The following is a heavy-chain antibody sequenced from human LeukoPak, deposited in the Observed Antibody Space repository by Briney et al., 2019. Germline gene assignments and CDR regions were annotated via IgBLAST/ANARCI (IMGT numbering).Heavy chain of an antibody. CDR2: IIPIFGTA. J-gene: IGHJ1*01. CDR3: AKDGTGTAVEH. Sequence: ASVKVSCKASGGTFSSYAISWVRQAPGQGLEWMGGIIPIFGTANYAQKFQGRVTITADKSTSTAYMELSSLRSEDTAVYYCAKDGTGTAVEHWGQETLVTVSS. CDR1: GGTFSSYA. V-gene: IGHV1-69*06. D-gene: IGHD7-27*01.